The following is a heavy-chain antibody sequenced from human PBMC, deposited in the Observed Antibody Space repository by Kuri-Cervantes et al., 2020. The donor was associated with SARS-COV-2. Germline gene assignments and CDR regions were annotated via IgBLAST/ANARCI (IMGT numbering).Heavy chain of an antibody. CDR3: ARGDCSGGSCYGMDV. V-gene: IGHV4-59*01. CDR1: GGPISSYY. CDR2: IYYSGST. Sequence: PETLSLTCTVSGGPISSYYWSWIRQPPGKGLEWIGYIYYSGSTNYNPSLKSRVTISVDTSKNQFSLKLSSVTAADTAVYYCARGDCSGGSCYGMDVWGQGTTVTVSS. J-gene: IGHJ6*02. D-gene: IGHD2-15*01.